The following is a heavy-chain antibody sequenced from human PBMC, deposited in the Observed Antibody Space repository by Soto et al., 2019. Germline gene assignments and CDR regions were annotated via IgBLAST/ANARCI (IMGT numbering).Heavy chain of an antibody. Sequence: SETLSLTCAVSGGSISSTNWWTWVRQSPGRGLEWIGEIYHSGSTNYNPSLKNRVTISVDRSNDQFSLNLKSVTAADTAVYYCARERGGYGLFDSWGQGTLVTVSS. D-gene: IGHD5-18*01. V-gene: IGHV4-4*02. CDR1: GGSISSTNW. J-gene: IGHJ4*02. CDR2: IYHSGST. CDR3: ARERGGYGLFDS.